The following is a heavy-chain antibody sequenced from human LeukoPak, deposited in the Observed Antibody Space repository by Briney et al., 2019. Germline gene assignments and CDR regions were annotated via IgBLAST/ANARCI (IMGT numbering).Heavy chain of an antibody. J-gene: IGHJ6*01. V-gene: IGHV1-8*03. CDR2: INPKSGDT. CDR3: ARALCDDSKYNYYAFIDV. CDR1: GYTFTTYD. D-gene: IGHD4-11*01. Sequence: ASVKVSCKASGYTFTTYDINWVRQATGQGLEWMGWINPKSGDTGYAQKFQGRVSITRDTSISTAYMELSSLRSEDTAVYYCARALCDDSKYNYYAFIDVWGEGTTVTVSS.